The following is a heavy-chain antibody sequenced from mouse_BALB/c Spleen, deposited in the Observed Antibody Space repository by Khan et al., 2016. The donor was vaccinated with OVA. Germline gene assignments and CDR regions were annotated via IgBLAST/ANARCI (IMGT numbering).Heavy chain of an antibody. Sequence: EVQLVESGPGLVKPSQSLSLTCTVTGYSITSDYAWNWIRQFPGNKLEWMGFISYSGTTQYNPSLKSRFSITRDTSKNQFFLHLESVTDEDTDTYYCTRVYGEDFDYWGQGTTRTVSS. V-gene: IGHV3-2*02. CDR2: ISYSGTT. CDR3: TRVYGEDFDY. D-gene: IGHD1-1*01. CDR1: GYSITSDYA. J-gene: IGHJ2*01.